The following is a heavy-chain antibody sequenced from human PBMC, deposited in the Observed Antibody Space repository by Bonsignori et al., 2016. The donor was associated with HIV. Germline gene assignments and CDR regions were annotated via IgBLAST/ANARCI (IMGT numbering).Heavy chain of an antibody. V-gene: IGHV4-4*07. D-gene: IGHD3-22*01. CDR3: AREDYYDSSGYYYYYMDV. Sequence: SETLSLTCTVSGGSISSYYWSWIRQPAGKGLEWIGRIYTSGSTNYNPSLKSRVTMSVDTSKNQFSLKLSSVTAADTAVYYCAREDYYDSSGYYYYYMDVWGKGTTVTVSS. CDR2: IYTSGST. J-gene: IGHJ6*03. CDR1: GGSISSYY.